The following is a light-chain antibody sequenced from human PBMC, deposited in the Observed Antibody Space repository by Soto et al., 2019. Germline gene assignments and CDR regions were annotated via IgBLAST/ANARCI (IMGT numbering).Light chain of an antibody. CDR3: GTWDNSLSVWV. CDR1: TSNIGSNY. CDR2: DNN. J-gene: IGLJ3*02. Sequence: QSVLTQPPSTSGTPGQTVTISCSGSTSNIGSNYVSWYQQLPGTAPKLLIYDNNKRPSGIPDRFSGSKSGTSATLGITGLQTGDEADYYCGTWDNSLSVWVFGGGTKLTVL. V-gene: IGLV1-51*01.